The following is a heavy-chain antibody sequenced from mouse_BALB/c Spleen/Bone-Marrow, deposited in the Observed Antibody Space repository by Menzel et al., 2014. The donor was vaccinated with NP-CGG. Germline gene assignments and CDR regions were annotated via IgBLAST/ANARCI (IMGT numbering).Heavy chain of an antibody. J-gene: IGHJ3*01. CDR3: ARHAYYDQTEVSFVY. V-gene: IGHV5-9-2*01. CDR1: GFSFNSYG. Sequence: EVKLMESGGGLVKSGGSLKPSCAASGFSFNSYGMSWVRQTPEKRLEWVATISGGGSYTFYPDSAKGRFTISRDNAKNNLYLQLSSLRSEDTALYYCARHAYYDQTEVSFVYWGQGTLATVSA. CDR2: ISGGGSYT. D-gene: IGHD2-4*01.